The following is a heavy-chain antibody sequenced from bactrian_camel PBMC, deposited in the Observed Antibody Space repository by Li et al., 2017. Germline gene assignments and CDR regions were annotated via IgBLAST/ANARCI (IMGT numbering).Heavy chain of an antibody. D-gene: IGHD1*01. V-gene: IGHV3S53*01. J-gene: IGHJ7*01. Sequence: HVQLVESGGGSVQAGGSLRLSCSASGYSYSRYCMGWFRQAPGKEREGIAAISADGTTTYTDSVKGRFTISKDNAKNTVYLQMDSLKPEDTGMYFCAVKLGLMDISTLMMGGKDYYAMDYWGKGTQVTVS. CDR2: ISADGTT. CDR1: GYSYSRYC.